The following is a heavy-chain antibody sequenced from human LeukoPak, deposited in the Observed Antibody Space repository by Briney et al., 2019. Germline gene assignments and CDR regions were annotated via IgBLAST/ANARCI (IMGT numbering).Heavy chain of an antibody. V-gene: IGHV4-31*03. CDR1: GGSISSGGYY. D-gene: IGHD3-22*01. Sequence: SETLSLTCTVSGGSISSGGYYWSWIRQHPGKGLEWIGYIYYSGSPYYNPSLKSRLTISVDTSKNQFSLQLTSVTAADTAVYYCARAYSYYYHSSGFYAPKYFQHWGQGTLVTVSS. J-gene: IGHJ1*01. CDR2: IYYSGSP. CDR3: ARAYSYYYHSSGFYAPKYFQH.